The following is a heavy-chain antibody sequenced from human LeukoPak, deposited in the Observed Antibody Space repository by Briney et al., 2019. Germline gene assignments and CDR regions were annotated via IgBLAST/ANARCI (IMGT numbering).Heavy chain of an antibody. Sequence: SETLSLTCAVYGGSFSGYYWSWIRQPPGKGLEWIGEINHSGSTNYNPSLKSRVTISVDTSKNQFSLKLSTVTAADTAVYYCARVRQWLVGGAFDYWGQGTLVTVSS. D-gene: IGHD6-19*01. CDR2: INHSGST. J-gene: IGHJ4*02. CDR3: ARVRQWLVGGAFDY. V-gene: IGHV4-34*01. CDR1: GGSFSGYY.